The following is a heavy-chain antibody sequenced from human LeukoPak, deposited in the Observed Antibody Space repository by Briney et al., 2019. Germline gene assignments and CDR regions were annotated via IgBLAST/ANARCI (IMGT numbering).Heavy chain of an antibody. CDR2: INPSSGGR. Sequence: ASVKVSCKASGYAFTSYYIHWGRQAPGQGLEWMGVINPSSGGRSYAQKFQGRVTMTRDTSTVTVYMALSSLRSEDTAVYYCARPGYSYGLDYWGQGTLVTVSS. V-gene: IGHV1-46*01. CDR1: GYAFTSYY. CDR3: ARPGYSYGLDY. D-gene: IGHD5-18*01. J-gene: IGHJ4*02.